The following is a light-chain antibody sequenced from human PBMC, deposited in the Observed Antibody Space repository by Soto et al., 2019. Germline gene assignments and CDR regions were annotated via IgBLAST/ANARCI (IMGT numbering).Light chain of an antibody. CDR2: FAS. CDR1: QGISSY. Sequence: DIQLTQSPSFLSASVGDRVTITCRASQGISSYLAWYQQKPGKAPNLLIYFASTLQSGVPSRFSGSGSGTEFTLTISSLQPDDFATYYCQQYDTSPLTFGGGTKVDIK. CDR3: QQYDTSPLT. V-gene: IGKV1-9*01. J-gene: IGKJ4*01.